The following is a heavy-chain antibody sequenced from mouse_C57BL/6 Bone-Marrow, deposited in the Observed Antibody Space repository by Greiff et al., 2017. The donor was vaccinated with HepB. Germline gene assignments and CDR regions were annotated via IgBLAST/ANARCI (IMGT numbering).Heavy chain of an antibody. D-gene: IGHD1-1*01. CDR1: GFTFSSYA. V-gene: IGHV5-4*01. Sequence: EVMLVESGGGLVKPGGSLKLSCAASGFTFSSYAMSWVRQTPEKRLEWVATISDGGSYTYYPDNVKGRFTISRDNAKNNLYLQMSHLKSEDTAMYYCARDLGNYYGSRHYYAMDYWGQGTSVTVSS. J-gene: IGHJ4*01. CDR2: ISDGGSYT. CDR3: ARDLGNYYGSRHYYAMDY.